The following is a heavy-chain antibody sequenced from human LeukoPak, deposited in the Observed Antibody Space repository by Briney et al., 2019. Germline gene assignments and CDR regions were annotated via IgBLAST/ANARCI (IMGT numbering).Heavy chain of an antibody. D-gene: IGHD3-22*01. CDR2: IIPILGIA. CDR3: ASYNYYDSRGYGAGVRYWYFDL. CDR1: GGTFSSYA. J-gene: IGHJ2*01. Sequence: SVKVSCKASGGTFSSYAISWVRQAPGQGLEWMGRIIPILGIANYAQKFQGRVTITADKSTSTAYMELSSLRSEDTAVYYCASYNYYDSRGYGAGVRYWYFDLWGRGTLVTVSS. V-gene: IGHV1-69*04.